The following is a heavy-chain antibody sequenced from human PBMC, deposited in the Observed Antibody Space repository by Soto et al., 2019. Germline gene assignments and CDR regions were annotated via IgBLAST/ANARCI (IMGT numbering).Heavy chain of an antibody. J-gene: IGHJ6*02. CDR1: GFTFGSYS. CDR2: ISSSSSTI. Sequence: PGGSLRLSCAASGFTFGSYSMNWVRQAPGKGLEWVSYISSSSSTIYYADSVKGRFTISRDNAKNSLYLQMNSLRDEDTAVYYCARDLGGYSGYGMDVWGQGTTVTVSS. D-gene: IGHD5-12*01. CDR3: ARDLGGYSGYGMDV. V-gene: IGHV3-48*02.